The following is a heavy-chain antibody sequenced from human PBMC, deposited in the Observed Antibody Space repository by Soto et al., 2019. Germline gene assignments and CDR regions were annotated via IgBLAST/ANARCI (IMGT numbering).Heavy chain of an antibody. Sequence: SETPSLTCTVSGGSISRYYCSWLLQPPGKGLEWIGYIYYSGSTNYNPSLKSRVTISVDTSKNQFSLKLSSVTAADTAVYYCARDSGTAMVDYYYYYGMDVWGQGTTVT. CDR3: ARDSGTAMVDYYYYYGMDV. CDR1: GGSISRYY. D-gene: IGHD5-18*01. J-gene: IGHJ6*02. CDR2: IYYSGST. V-gene: IGHV4-59*01.